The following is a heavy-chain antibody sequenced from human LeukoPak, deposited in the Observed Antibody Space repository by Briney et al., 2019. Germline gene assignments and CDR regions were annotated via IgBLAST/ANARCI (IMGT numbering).Heavy chain of an antibody. Sequence: GGSLRLSCAASEFTFSSYEMNWVRQAPGKGLEWVSYISSSGSTIYYADSVKGRFTISRDNAKNSLYLQMNSLRAEDTAVYYCARDPYYYESSGYFFGAFDIWGQGTMVTVSS. CDR2: ISSSGSTI. CDR1: EFTFSSYE. CDR3: ARDPYYYESSGYFFGAFDI. V-gene: IGHV3-48*03. J-gene: IGHJ3*02. D-gene: IGHD3-22*01.